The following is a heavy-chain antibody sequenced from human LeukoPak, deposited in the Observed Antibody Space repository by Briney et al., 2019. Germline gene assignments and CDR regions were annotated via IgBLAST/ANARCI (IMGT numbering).Heavy chain of an antibody. CDR2: ISGSGGST. J-gene: IGHJ4*02. V-gene: IGHV3-23*01. Sequence: GGSLILSCAASGFTFSTYWMHWVRQAPGKGLEWVSAISGSGGSTYYADSVKGRFTISRDNSKNTLLLQMNSLSAEDTAVYYCAKALDSSSWYGFYFDYWGQGTLVTVSS. CDR3: AKALDSSSWYGFYFDY. CDR1: GFTFSTYW. D-gene: IGHD6-13*01.